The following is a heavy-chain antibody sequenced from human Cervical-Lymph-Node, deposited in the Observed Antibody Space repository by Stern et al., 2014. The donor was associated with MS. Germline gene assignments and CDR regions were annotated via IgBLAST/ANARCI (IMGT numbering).Heavy chain of an antibody. CDR3: AKYCSDSICNGFDH. CDR2: ISSTATYI. D-gene: IGHD2-15*01. Sequence: EVQLVESGGGLVKPGGSLRLSCAASGFTFSRYSMNWVRQAPGKGLELVSSISSTATYIYYSDSVRGRFTISRDNAKTALFLQMNSLRVEDTAVYYCAKYCSDSICNGFDHWGQGALVTVSS. CDR1: GFTFSRYS. J-gene: IGHJ4*02. V-gene: IGHV3-21*01.